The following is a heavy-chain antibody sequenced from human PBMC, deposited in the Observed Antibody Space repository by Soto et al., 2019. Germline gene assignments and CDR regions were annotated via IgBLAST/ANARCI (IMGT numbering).Heavy chain of an antibody. CDR2: INHKGST. J-gene: IGHJ4*02. V-gene: IGHV4-34*01. D-gene: IGHD3-16*02. Sequence: QVQLQQWGAGLLKPSETLSLTCAVYGGSFSDYYWSWIRQPPGKGLEWIGEINHKGSTNYNPSLTSRLTISVDTSKNQFSLKLISVTAADTSVYYCARGKIFDYVWGSSRYSLDYWGQGTLVTVSS. CDR1: GGSFSDYY. CDR3: ARGKIFDYVWGSSRYSLDY.